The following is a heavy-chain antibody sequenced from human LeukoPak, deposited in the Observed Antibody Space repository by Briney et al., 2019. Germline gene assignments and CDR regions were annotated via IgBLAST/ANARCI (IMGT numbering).Heavy chain of an antibody. CDR2: VTRSGSTI. J-gene: IGHJ4*02. CDR1: GFTFSSYE. D-gene: IGHD6-19*01. Sequence: GGSLTLSCAASGFTFSSYEMNWVRQAPGKGLEWVSYVTRSGSTIYYADSVKGRFTISRDNAKNSLYLQMNSLRAEDTAVYYCAREDGSGWYRYWGQGTLVTASS. V-gene: IGHV3-48*03. CDR3: AREDGSGWYRY.